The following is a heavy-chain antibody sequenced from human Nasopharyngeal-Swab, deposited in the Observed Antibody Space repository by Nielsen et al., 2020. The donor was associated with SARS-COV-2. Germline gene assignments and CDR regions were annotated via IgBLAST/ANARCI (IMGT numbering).Heavy chain of an antibody. V-gene: IGHV5-51*01. CDR1: GYSFTSYW. CDR2: IYPGDSDT. CDR3: AGHDSINGMDV. J-gene: IGHJ6*02. D-gene: IGHD1-14*01. Sequence: GASLQISWEGSGYSFTSYWIGWVRQMPGKGLEWMGIIYPGDSDTRYSPSFQGQVTISADKSISTAYLQWSSLKASDTAMYYCAGHDSINGMDVWGQGTTVTVSS.